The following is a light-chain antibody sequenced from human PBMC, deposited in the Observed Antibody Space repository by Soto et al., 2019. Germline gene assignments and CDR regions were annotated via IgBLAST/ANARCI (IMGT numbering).Light chain of an antibody. CDR2: SAS. CDR3: QQSYSTPQT. Sequence: DIQMTQSPSSLSPSVGDRVTITCLASQGVSTSVNWYQQKPGKAPNLLIYSASTLQSGVPSRFSGSGYGPDFTLTISSLQPEDFATYYCQQSYSTPQTFGQGTKVDIK. CDR1: QGVSTS. J-gene: IGKJ1*01. V-gene: IGKV1-39*01.